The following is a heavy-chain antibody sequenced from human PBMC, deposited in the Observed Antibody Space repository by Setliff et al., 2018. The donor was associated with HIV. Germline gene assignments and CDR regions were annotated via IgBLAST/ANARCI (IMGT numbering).Heavy chain of an antibody. CDR2: IYHSGST. D-gene: IGHD1-26*01. V-gene: IGHV4-39*01. CDR1: GGSISSSNYY. Sequence: SETLSLTCTVSGGSISSSNYYWGWIRQPPGKGLEWIGSIYHSGSTYSNPSLKSRVTMSVDTSKNQFSLKLSSVTAADTAVYYCARGRGSLPVLYYYYYYMDVWGKGTTVTVSS. CDR3: ARGRGSLPVLYYYYYYMDV. J-gene: IGHJ6*03.